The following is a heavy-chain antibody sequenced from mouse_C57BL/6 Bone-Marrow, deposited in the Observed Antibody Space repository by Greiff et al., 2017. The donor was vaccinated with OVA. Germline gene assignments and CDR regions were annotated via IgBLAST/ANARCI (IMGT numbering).Heavy chain of an antibody. CDR2: IDPSDSYT. Sequence: QVQLQQPGAELVMPGASVKLSCKASGYTFTSYWMHWVKQRPGQGLEWIGEIDPSDSYTNYNQKFKGKSTLTVDKSSSTAYMQRSSLTSEDSAVYYCARAVGYVDYWGQGTTLTVSS. CDR3: ARAVGYVDY. J-gene: IGHJ2*01. V-gene: IGHV1-69*01. CDR1: GYTFTSYW.